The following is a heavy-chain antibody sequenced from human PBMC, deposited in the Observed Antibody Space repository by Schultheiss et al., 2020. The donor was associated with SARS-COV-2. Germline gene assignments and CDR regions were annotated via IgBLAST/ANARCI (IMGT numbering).Heavy chain of an antibody. CDR2: ISSNGGST. CDR3: ASGSGYYYYGMDV. J-gene: IGHJ6*02. V-gene: IGHV3-64*04. Sequence: GESLKISCAASGFTFSSYAMHWVRQAPGKGLEYVSAISSNGGSTYYADSVKGRFTISRDNAKNSLYLQMNSLRAEDTAVYYCASGSGYYYYGMDVWGQGTTVTVSS. CDR1: GFTFSSYA. D-gene: IGHD3-10*01.